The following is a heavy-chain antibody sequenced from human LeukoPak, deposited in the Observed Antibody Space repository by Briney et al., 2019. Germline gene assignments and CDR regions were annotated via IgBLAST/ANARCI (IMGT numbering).Heavy chain of an antibody. Sequence: PGGSLRLSCAASGITISNHWMTWVRQAQGKGLEWVANIKQDGSETYYVDSVKGRFTISRDNAKNSLFLQMNSLRAEDTAVYYCAGWAYSSSWYWIDYWGRGTLVTVSS. D-gene: IGHD6-13*01. CDR3: AGWAYSSSWYWIDY. CDR1: GITISNHW. CDR2: IKQDGSET. V-gene: IGHV3-7*01. J-gene: IGHJ4*02.